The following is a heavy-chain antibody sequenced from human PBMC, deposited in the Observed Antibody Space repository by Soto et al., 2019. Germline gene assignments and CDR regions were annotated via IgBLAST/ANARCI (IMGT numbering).Heavy chain of an antibody. CDR1: GGSISSGDYY. CDR2: IYYSGST. CDR3: ARGGPGTIFGVVIPMDV. D-gene: IGHD3-3*01. J-gene: IGHJ6*02. V-gene: IGHV4-30-4*01. Sequence: QVQLQESGPGLVKPSQTLSLTCTVSGGSISSGDYYWSWIRQPPGKGLEWIGYIYYSGSTYYNPSLKSRVTISVDTSKNQFSLKLSSVTAADTAVYYCARGGPGTIFGVVIPMDVWGQGTTVTVSS.